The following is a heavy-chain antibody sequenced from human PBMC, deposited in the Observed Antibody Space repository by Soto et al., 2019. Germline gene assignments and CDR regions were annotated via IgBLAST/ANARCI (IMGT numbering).Heavy chain of an antibody. CDR3: ARDGITIFGVGLHLGELSLKRNYYYYMDV. D-gene: IGHD3-3*01. CDR2: ISGSGGST. CDR1: GFTFSSYA. Sequence: PGGSLRLSCAASGFTFSSYAMSWVRQSPGKGLEWVSTISGSGGSTYYADSVKGRFTISRDNSKNTLYLQMNSLRAEDTAVYYCARDGITIFGVGLHLGELSLKRNYYYYMDVWGKGTTVTVSS. V-gene: IGHV3-23*01. J-gene: IGHJ6*03.